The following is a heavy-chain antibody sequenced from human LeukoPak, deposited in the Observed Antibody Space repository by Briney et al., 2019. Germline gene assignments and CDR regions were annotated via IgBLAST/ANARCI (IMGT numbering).Heavy chain of an antibody. Sequence: RSSMRLSPESPAFTSNRYAQIWDSQAQGKGLAWDSAISGSGGSTYYADSVKARFTLSRDNFRNTLYLQMNRLRDEDTAVYYCAKGEQQLVLGDHYYYYGMDVWGQGTTVTVSS. CDR1: AFTSNRYA. J-gene: IGHJ6*02. CDR2: ISGSGGST. D-gene: IGHD6-13*01. V-gene: IGHV3-23*01. CDR3: AKGEQQLVLGDHYYYYGMDV.